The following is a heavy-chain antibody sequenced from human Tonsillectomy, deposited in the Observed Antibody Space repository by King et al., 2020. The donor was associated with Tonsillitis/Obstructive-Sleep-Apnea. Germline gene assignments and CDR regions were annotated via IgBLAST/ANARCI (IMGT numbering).Heavy chain of an antibody. D-gene: IGHD4-17*01. CDR3: ARLPYVYGDYVFDY. Sequence: VQLQQWGAGLLKPSETLSLTCAVYGGSFSGYYWSWVRQPPGKGLEWIGEINHSGSTNYNSSLKSRVTISVDTSKNQFSLKLSSVTAAGTAVYYCARLPYVYGDYVFDYWGQGTLVTVSS. CDR2: INHSGST. V-gene: IGHV4-34*01. J-gene: IGHJ4*02. CDR1: GGSFSGYY.